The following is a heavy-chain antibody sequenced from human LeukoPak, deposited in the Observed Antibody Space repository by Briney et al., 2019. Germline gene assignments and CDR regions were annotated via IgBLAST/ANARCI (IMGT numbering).Heavy chain of an antibody. D-gene: IGHD4-17*01. Sequence: SETLSLTCTVSGGSISSGGYYWSWIRQRPGKGLEWIGYIYYSGSTYYNPSLKSRVTISVDTSKNQFSLKLSSVTAADTAVYYCARDSLRNGYSPYWYFDLWGRGTLVTVSS. V-gene: IGHV4-31*03. CDR3: ARDSLRNGYSPYWYFDL. CDR2: IYYSGST. CDR1: GGSISSGGYY. J-gene: IGHJ2*01.